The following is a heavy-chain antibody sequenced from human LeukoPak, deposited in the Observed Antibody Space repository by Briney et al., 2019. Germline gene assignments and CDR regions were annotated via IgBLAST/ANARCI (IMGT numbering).Heavy chain of an antibody. Sequence: GGSLRLSCAAFGFTFSSYSMNWVRQAPGKGLEWVSVIYSGGSTYYADSVKGRFTISRDNSKNTLYLQMNSLRAEDTAVYYCASRTYYFDYWGQGTLVTVSS. V-gene: IGHV3-66*02. J-gene: IGHJ4*02. CDR3: ASRTYYFDY. CDR1: GFTFSSYS. CDR2: IYSGGST.